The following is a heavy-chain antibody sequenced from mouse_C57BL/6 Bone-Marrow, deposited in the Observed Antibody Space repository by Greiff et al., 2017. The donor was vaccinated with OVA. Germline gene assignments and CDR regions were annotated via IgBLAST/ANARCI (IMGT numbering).Heavy chain of an antibody. D-gene: IGHD1-1*01. CDR3: ARSNYYYGSSYDAMDY. V-gene: IGHV1-20*01. CDR1: GYSFTGYF. CDR2: INPYNGDT. J-gene: IGHJ4*01. Sequence: VQLQQSGPELVKPGDSVKISCKASGYSFTGYFMNWVMQSHGKSLEWIGRINPYNGDTFYNQKFKGNATLTVDKSSSTAHMELRSLTSEDSAVYYCARSNYYYGSSYDAMDYWGQGTSVTVSS.